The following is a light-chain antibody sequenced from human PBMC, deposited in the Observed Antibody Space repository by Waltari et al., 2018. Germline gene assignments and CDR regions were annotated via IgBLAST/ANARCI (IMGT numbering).Light chain of an antibody. CDR1: QTVSNSY. Sequence: EILLTQSPGTLSLSPGERVTLSCRASQTVSNSYLAWYQQKPGQAPRLLIYGVSRRATGIPDRVTGSGSGTDFSLTISGLEPEDFAVYYCQQYAGAPYSFGQGTKLEIK. V-gene: IGKV3-20*01. CDR2: GVS. J-gene: IGKJ2*03. CDR3: QQYAGAPYS.